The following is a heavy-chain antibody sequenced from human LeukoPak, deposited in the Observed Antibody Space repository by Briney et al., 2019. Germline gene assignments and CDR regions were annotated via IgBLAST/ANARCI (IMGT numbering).Heavy chain of an antibody. Sequence: GESLKISCKGSGYSFTSYWIGWVRQMPGKGLEWMGIIYPGASDTRYSPSFQGQVTISADKSISTAYLQWSSLKASDTAMYYCARHVVEDGYDSSGYYRYWGQGTLVTVSS. D-gene: IGHD3-22*01. CDR1: GYSFTSYW. CDR3: ARHVVEDGYDSSGYYRY. CDR2: IYPGASDT. V-gene: IGHV5-51*01. J-gene: IGHJ4*02.